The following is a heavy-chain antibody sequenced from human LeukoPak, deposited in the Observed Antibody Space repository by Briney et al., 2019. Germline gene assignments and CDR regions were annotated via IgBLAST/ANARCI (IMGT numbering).Heavy chain of an antibody. V-gene: IGHV4-38-2*02. CDR1: GYSISSGYY. CDR2: IYHSGST. D-gene: IGHD3-16*01. Sequence: SETLSLTCTVSGYSISSGYYWGWIRQPPGKGLEWIGSIYHSGSTYYNPSLKSRVTISVDTSKKQFSLKVSSVTAADTAVYYCARSRGSDAFDIWGQGTMVTVSS. CDR3: ARSRGSDAFDI. J-gene: IGHJ3*02.